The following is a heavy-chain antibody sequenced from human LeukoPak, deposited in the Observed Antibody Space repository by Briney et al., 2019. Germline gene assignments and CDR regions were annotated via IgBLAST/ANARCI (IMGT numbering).Heavy chain of an antibody. CDR1: GFTFSSYG. V-gene: IGHV3-33*06. Sequence: PGRSLRLSCAASGFTFSSYGMHWVRQAPGKGLEWVAGIWYDGSNKYYADSVKGRFTISRDNSKNTLYLQMNSLRAEDTAVYYCAKSAQYYYYYYMDVWGKGTTVTVSS. CDR3: AKSAQYYYYYYMDV. J-gene: IGHJ6*03. CDR2: IWYDGSNK.